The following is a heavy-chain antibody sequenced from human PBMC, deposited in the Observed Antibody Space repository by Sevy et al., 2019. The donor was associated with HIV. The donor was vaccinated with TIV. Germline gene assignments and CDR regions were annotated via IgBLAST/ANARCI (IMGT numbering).Heavy chain of an antibody. V-gene: IGHV3-15*01. Sequence: GGSLRLSCAASGFTFSNAWMSWVRQAPGKGLEWVGRIKSKTDGGTTDYAAPVKGRFTISRDDSKNTLYLQMNSLKTEDPAVYYCTTGVGATTSYYYYYMDVWGKGTTVTVSS. CDR1: GFTFSNAW. CDR3: TTGVGATTSYYYYYMDV. J-gene: IGHJ6*03. D-gene: IGHD1-26*01. CDR2: IKSKTDGGTT.